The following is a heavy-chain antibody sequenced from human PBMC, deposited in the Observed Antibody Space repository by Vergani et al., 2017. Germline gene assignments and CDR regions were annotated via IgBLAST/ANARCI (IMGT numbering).Heavy chain of an antibody. V-gene: IGHV1-69*18. Sequence: QVQLVQSGAEVKKPGSSVKVSCKASGGTFSSYTISWVRQAPGQGLEWMGRIIPIFGTANYAQKFQGRVTITADESTSTAYMELSSLRSEDTAVYYCAREGDNYDFWSGYFVYGMDVWGQGTTVTVSS. CDR2: IIPIFGTA. D-gene: IGHD3-3*01. CDR3: AREGDNYDFWSGYFVYGMDV. J-gene: IGHJ6*02. CDR1: GGTFSSYT.